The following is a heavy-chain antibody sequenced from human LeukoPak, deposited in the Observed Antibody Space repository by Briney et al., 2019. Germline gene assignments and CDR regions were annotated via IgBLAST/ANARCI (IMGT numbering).Heavy chain of an antibody. Sequence: PGESLRLSCAASGFTVSSNYMTWVRQAPGKGLEWVSVIYSGGSTYYADSVKGRFTISRDNSKNTLYLQMNSLRAEDTAVYYCTRNWGSYNWFDPWGQGTLVT. V-gene: IGHV3-53*01. D-gene: IGHD7-27*01. J-gene: IGHJ5*02. CDR3: TRNWGSYNWFDP. CDR1: GFTVSSNY. CDR2: IYSGGST.